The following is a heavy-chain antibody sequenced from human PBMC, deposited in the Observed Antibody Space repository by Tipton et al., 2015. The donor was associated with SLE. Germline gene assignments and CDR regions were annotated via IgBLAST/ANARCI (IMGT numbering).Heavy chain of an antibody. J-gene: IGHJ4*02. CDR3: AKGDGRGWWAVFDY. D-gene: IGHD6-19*01. CDR1: GYTFSSYA. CDR2: ISGSGGST. V-gene: IGHV3-23*01. Sequence: SGAEVKKPGASVKVSCKASGYTFSSYAMSWVRQAPGKGLEWVSAISGSGGSTYYADSVKGRFTISRDNSKNTLYLQMNSLRAEDTAVDYCAKGDGRGWWAVFDYWGQGTLVTVSS.